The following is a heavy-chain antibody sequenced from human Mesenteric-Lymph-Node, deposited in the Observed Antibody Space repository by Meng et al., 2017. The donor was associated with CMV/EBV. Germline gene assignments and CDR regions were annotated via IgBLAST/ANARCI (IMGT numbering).Heavy chain of an antibody. Sequence: GESLKISCAASGFTHSSHGLHWVRQAPGKGLEWVAVISYDASNTYYADSVKGRFTISRDNSKNTLYLQMNGLRVEDTAVYYCARDGYILTGYSDYWGQGTLVTVSS. D-gene: IGHD3-9*01. V-gene: IGHV3-30*04. CDR1: GFTHSSHG. CDR2: ISYDASNT. J-gene: IGHJ4*02. CDR3: ARDGYILTGYSDY.